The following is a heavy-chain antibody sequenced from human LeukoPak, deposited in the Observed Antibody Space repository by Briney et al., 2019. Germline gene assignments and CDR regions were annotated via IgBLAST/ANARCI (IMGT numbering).Heavy chain of an antibody. CDR3: ARVRRSYGLGVFDY. Sequence: SETLSLTCTVSGGSISSYYWSWIRQPPGKGLEWIGYIYYSGSTNYNPSLKSRVTISVDTSKNQFSLKLSSVTAADTAVYYCARVRRSYGLGVFDYWGQGTLVTVSS. J-gene: IGHJ4*02. D-gene: IGHD3-16*01. V-gene: IGHV4-59*08. CDR1: GGSISSYY. CDR2: IYYSGST.